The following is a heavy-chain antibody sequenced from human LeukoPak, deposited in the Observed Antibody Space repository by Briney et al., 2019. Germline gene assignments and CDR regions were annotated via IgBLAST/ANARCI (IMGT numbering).Heavy chain of an antibody. J-gene: IGHJ4*02. D-gene: IGHD3-22*01. CDR3: AKGIDSSGYYPFDY. CDR1: GFTFSNAW. CDR2: ISGIRSNT. V-gene: IGHV3-23*01. Sequence: GGSLRLSCAASGFTFSNAWMSWVRQAPGKGLEWVSAISGIRSNTYYADSVKGRFTISRDISKNTLYLQMNSLRAEDTAVYYCAKGIDSSGYYPFDYWGQGALVTVSS.